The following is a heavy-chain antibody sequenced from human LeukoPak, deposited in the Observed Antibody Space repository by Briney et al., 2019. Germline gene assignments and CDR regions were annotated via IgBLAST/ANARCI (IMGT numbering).Heavy chain of an antibody. CDR1: GYTFTSYA. D-gene: IGHD6-13*01. Sequence: ASVKVSCKASGYTFTSYAMNWVRQAPGQGLEWMGWINTNTGNPTYAQGFTGRFVFSLDTSVSTAYLQISSLKAEDTAVYYCARDDNMGNSSWYYYYYGMDVWGQGTTVTVSS. V-gene: IGHV7-4-1*02. CDR2: INTNTGNP. J-gene: IGHJ6*02. CDR3: ARDDNMGNSSWYYYYYGMDV.